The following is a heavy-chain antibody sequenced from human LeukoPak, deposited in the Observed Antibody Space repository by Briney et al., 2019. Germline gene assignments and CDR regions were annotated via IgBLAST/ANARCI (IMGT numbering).Heavy chain of an antibody. CDR1: GFTFSSYG. V-gene: IGHV3-21*01. D-gene: IGHD6-13*01. Sequence: GSQRLSCAASGFTFSSYGMNWVRQAPGKGLEWVSSISSSSSYIYYADSVKGRFTISRDNAKNSLYLQMNSLRAEDTAVYYCARTIAAAGKVGWFDPWGQGTLVTVSS. J-gene: IGHJ5*02. CDR3: ARTIAAAGKVGWFDP. CDR2: ISSSSSYI.